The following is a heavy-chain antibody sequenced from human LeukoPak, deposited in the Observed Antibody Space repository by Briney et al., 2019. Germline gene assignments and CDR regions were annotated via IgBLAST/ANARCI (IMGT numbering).Heavy chain of an antibody. CDR2: ISWDGGST. V-gene: IGHV3-43*01. D-gene: IGHD3-10*01. Sequence: GGSLRLSCAASGFTFDDYTMHWVRQAPGKGLEWVSLISWDGGSTYYADSVKGRFTISRDNSKNSLYLQMNSLRTEDTALYYCAKAPAPLYGSDVHFQHWGQGTLVTVSS. CDR3: AKAPAPLYGSDVHFQH. CDR1: GFTFDDYT. J-gene: IGHJ1*01.